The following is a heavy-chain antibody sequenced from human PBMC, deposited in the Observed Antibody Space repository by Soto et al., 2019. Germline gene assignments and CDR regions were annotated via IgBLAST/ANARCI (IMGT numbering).Heavy chain of an antibody. J-gene: IGHJ4*02. V-gene: IGHV3-23*01. CDR2: IYGGGNGP. Sequence: EVQVLESGGGLVQPGGSLRLSCAATGFTLSDFAMSWVRQAPGKGLEWVSRIYGGGNGPHYADSVKGRVTISRDNSKNTLYLQMYTLRAEDTAVYYCAKMEGMDPWAYSFDYWGQGTLVTVSS. CDR3: AKMEGMDPWAYSFDY. D-gene: IGHD2-2*03. CDR1: GFTLSDFA.